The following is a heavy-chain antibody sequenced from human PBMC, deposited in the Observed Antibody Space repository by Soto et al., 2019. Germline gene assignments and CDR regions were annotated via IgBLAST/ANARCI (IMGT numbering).Heavy chain of an antibody. V-gene: IGHV4-31*03. CDR2: IYYSGNT. CDR3: ARDRLMATAGTARHYFGLDV. J-gene: IGHJ6*02. CDR1: GGSIRSGGYY. Sequence: SETLSLTCTVSGGSIRSGGYYWSWFRQNPRKGLEWIGNIYYSGNTYYNPSLKSRLTISVDTSKNQFSLNLSSVTAADTAVYYCARDRLMATAGTARHYFGLDVWGQGTTVTVSS. D-gene: IGHD5-18*01.